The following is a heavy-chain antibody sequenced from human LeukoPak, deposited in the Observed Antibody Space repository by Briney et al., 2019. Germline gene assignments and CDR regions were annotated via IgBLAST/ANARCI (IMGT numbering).Heavy chain of an antibody. CDR2: ISSSGSTI. J-gene: IGHJ6*03. CDR3: ARTRPPISGPIGLMDV. D-gene: IGHD3-10*01. Sequence: GGSLRLSCAASGFTFSDYYMSWIRQAPGKGLEWVSYISSSGSTIYYADSVKGRFTISRDNAKNSLYLQMNSLRAEDTAVYYWARTRPPISGPIGLMDVCGKGTTVTVSS. V-gene: IGHV3-11*01. CDR1: GFTFSDYY.